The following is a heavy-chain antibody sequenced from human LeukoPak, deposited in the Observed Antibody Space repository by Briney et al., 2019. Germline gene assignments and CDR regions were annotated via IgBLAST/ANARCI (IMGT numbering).Heavy chain of an antibody. V-gene: IGHV1-8*01. CDR2: MNPNSGHT. J-gene: IGHJ4*02. CDR3: ARSIVGVRKRNDY. CDR1: GYTFTSYD. Sequence: ASVKVSCKASGYTFTSYDIIWVRQASGQGLGWMGWMNPNSGHTGSAQKFQGRVTMTRTTSISTAYMELTSLTSEDSAVYYCARSIVGVRKRNDYWGQGTLVTVSS. D-gene: IGHD1-26*01.